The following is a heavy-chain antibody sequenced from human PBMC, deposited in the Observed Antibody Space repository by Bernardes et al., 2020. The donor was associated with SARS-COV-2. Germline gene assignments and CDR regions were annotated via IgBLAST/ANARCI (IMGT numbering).Heavy chain of an antibody. CDR2: IADYGSRT. V-gene: IGHV3-74*01. CDR3: ARDMVDPYDQ. D-gene: IGHD3-10*01. J-gene: IGHJ5*02. Sequence: GGSLRLSCSASGFSVSNSWMHWVRQVPGKGLVWVSRIADYGSRTDYAASVRGRFTISRDNAKNTVNLQMNSLRLEDTGVYYCARDMVDPYDQWGQGTLVTVSA. CDR1: GFSVSNSW.